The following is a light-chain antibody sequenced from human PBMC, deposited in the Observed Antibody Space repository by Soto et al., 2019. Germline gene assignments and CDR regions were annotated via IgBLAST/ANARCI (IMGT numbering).Light chain of an antibody. CDR2: GTF. CDR1: QDIRTE. CDR3: LPEFKYPRT. J-gene: IGKJ1*01. V-gene: IGKV1-6*01. Sequence: AIQMTQSPSSLSASVGDRVTITCRASQDIRTELGWYQQKPGKAPRLLIYGTFSLQSGVPSRFSGSGSGTDFTLTISSLQRVDFATHYCLPEFKYPRTFGQGPKV.